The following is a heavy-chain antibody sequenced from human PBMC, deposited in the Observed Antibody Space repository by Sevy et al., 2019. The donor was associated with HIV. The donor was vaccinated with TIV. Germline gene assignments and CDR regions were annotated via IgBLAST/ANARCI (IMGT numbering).Heavy chain of an antibody. CDR3: ARGRGGIAVAGLDY. Sequence: GGSLRLSCVGSGFTFSSYSMKWVRQAPGKGLEWVSYISGSSSTIYYADSVKGRINTSRDNAKSSLYLQMNSLRDEDTAFYYCARGRGGIAVAGLDYWGRGTLVTVS. CDR1: GFTFSSYS. J-gene: IGHJ4*02. CDR2: ISGSSSTI. D-gene: IGHD6-19*01. V-gene: IGHV3-48*02.